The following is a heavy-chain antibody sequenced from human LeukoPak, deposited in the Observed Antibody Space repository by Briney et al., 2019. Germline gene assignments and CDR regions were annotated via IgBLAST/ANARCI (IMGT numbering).Heavy chain of an antibody. CDR3: ARGPGLYGDYVMDV. V-gene: IGHV1-18*01. Sequence: ASVTVSCKASGYTFTSYGISWVRQAPGQGLEWMGWISAYNGNTNCAQKLQGRVTMTTDTSTSTAYMELRSLRSDDTAVYYCARGPGLYGDYVMDVWGQGTTVTVSS. CDR1: GYTFTSYG. J-gene: IGHJ6*02. CDR2: ISAYNGNT. D-gene: IGHD3-16*02.